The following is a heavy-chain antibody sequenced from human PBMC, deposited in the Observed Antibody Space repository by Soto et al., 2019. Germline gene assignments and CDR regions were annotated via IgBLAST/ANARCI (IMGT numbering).Heavy chain of an antibody. D-gene: IGHD6-13*01. Sequence: GGSLSLSCGASGFPFSSYAMSWVRPAPGKGLEWVSAISGSGGSTYYADSVKGRFTISRDNSKNTLYLQMNSLRAEDTAVYYYAKAPAAAGTIYFDYWGQGTLVTVSS. CDR2: ISGSGGST. CDR1: GFPFSSYA. CDR3: AKAPAAAGTIYFDY. J-gene: IGHJ4*02. V-gene: IGHV3-23*01.